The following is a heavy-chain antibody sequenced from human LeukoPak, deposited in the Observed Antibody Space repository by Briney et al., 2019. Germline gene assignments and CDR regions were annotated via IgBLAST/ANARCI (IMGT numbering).Heavy chain of an antibody. J-gene: IGHJ4*02. CDR1: GFTFSSYE. V-gene: IGHV3-48*03. Sequence: GGSLRLSCAASGFTFSSYEMNWVRQAPGKGLEWVSYISSSGSTIYYAESVKGRFTISRDNAKNSLYLQMNSLRAEDTAVYYCARAQTAVGFDYWGQGTLVTVSS. D-gene: IGHD6-13*01. CDR2: ISSSGSTI. CDR3: ARAQTAVGFDY.